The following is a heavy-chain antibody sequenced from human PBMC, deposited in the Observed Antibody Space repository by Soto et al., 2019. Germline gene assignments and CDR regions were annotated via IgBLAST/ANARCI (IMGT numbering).Heavy chain of an antibody. CDR1: GYTFTSYG. Sequence: QVQLVQSGAEVKKPGASVKVSCKASGYTFTSYGISWVRQAPGQGLEWMGWISAYNGNTNYAQKLQGRVTMTTDTSTSTAYMELRSLRSDDTAMYYCARGLYGSGSYEIDAEYFQHWGQGTLVTVSS. CDR3: ARGLYGSGSYEIDAEYFQH. V-gene: IGHV1-18*01. D-gene: IGHD3-10*01. J-gene: IGHJ1*01. CDR2: ISAYNGNT.